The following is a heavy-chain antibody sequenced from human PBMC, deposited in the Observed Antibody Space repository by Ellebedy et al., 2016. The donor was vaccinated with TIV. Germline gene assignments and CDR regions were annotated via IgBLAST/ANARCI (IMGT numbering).Heavy chain of an antibody. D-gene: IGHD1-1*01. J-gene: IGHJ3*02. CDR3: LLATTGHAFDI. CDR1: GYTFTTYA. Sequence: ASVKVSCKASGYTFTTYAIHWVRQAPGQSLEWMGWINAAKGNTRYSQKFQGRVSITRDTSASTAYMDLSSLRSEDTALYYCLLATTGHAFDIWGQGTSVTVSS. V-gene: IGHV1-3*01. CDR2: INAAKGNT.